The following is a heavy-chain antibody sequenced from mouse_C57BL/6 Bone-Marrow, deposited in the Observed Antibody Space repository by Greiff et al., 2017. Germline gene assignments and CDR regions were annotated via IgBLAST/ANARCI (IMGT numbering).Heavy chain of an antibody. V-gene: IGHV14-4*01. CDR2: IDPEDGDT. D-gene: IGHD2-1*01. Sequence: VQLQQPGAELVRPGASVKLSCTASGFNINDDYMPWVKQRPEQGLEWIGWIDPEDGDTDYASKFQGKATMTADTSSNTAYLQLSSLTSEDTAVYCSTHYGNYGGVFYYWGQGTTLTVSS. J-gene: IGHJ2*01. CDR1: GFNINDDY. CDR3: THYGNYGGVFYY.